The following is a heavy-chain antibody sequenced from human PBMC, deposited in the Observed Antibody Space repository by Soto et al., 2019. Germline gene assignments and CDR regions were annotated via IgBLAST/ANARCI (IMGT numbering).Heavy chain of an antibody. CDR3: ARSVFP. Sequence: QVQLQESGPGLVKPSQTLSLTCTVSGGSISTGGYYWNWTRQHPGKGLEWIGYFYYSGSTYYNPSLKRRVTISVNTSKNQFSLKLSSVTAADTAVYYCARSVFPWGQGTLVTVSS. CDR1: GGSISTGGYY. V-gene: IGHV4-31*03. CDR2: FYYSGST. J-gene: IGHJ5*02.